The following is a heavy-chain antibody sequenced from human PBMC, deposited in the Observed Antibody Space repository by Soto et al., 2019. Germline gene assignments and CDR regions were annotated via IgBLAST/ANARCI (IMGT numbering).Heavy chain of an antibody. J-gene: IGHJ4*02. CDR3: ARGGGVLLLDYYFDY. Sequence: GASVKVSCKASGGTFSSYAISWVRQAPGQGLEWMGGIIPIFGTANYAQKFQGRVTITADESTSTAYMELSSLRSEDTAVYYCARGGGVLLLDYYFDYWGQGTLVTVSS. D-gene: IGHD3-22*01. V-gene: IGHV1-69*13. CDR2: IIPIFGTA. CDR1: GGTFSSYA.